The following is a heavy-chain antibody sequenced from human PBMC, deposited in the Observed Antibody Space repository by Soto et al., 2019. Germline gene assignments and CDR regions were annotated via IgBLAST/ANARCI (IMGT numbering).Heavy chain of an antibody. CDR1: GYSISSSNR. CDR3: ARKNGVLDAFDI. Sequence: QVQLQESGPGLVKPSDTLSLTCAVSGYSISSSNRCGWLRQPPGKGLEWIGYIYYSGSTYYNPSLKRRVTMSVDTSKNQFSLKLSSVTAVHTAVYYCARKNGVLDAFDIWGQGTMVTVSS. J-gene: IGHJ3*02. D-gene: IGHD4-17*01. CDR2: IYYSGST. V-gene: IGHV4-28*01.